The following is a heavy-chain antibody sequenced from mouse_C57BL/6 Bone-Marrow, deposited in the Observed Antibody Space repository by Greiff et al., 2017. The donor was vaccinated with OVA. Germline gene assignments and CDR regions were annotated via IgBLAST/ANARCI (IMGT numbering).Heavy chain of an antibody. CDR3: ARHKDYYGSSYWFAY. CDR1: GFTFSSYG. V-gene: IGHV5-6*01. D-gene: IGHD1-1*01. CDR2: ISSGGSYT. Sequence: EVQVVESGGDLVKPGGSQKLSCAASGFTFSSYGMSWVRQTPDKRLEWVATISSGGSYTYYPDSVKGRFTISRDNAKNTLYLQMSSLKSEDTAMYYCARHKDYYGSSYWFAYWGQGTLVTVSA. J-gene: IGHJ3*01.